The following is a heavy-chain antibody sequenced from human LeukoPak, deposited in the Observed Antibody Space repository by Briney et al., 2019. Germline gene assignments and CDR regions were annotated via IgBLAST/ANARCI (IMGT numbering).Heavy chain of an antibody. CDR3: AREHDYYYGMDV. Sequence: ASVKVSCKASGYTFTSYDINWVRQATGQGLEWMGWMNPNSGNTGYAQKFQGRVTMTRNTSISTAYMELSSLRSEDTAVYYCAREHDYYYGMDVWGQGTTVTVSS. J-gene: IGHJ6*02. CDR1: GYTFTSYD. V-gene: IGHV1-8*01. CDR2: MNPNSGNT.